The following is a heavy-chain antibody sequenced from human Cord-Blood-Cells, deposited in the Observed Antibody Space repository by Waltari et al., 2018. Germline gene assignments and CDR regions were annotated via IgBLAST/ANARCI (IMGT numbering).Heavy chain of an antibody. CDR1: GGSISSSSYY. J-gene: IGHJ2*01. CDR2: IYYSWST. V-gene: IGHV4-39*01. Sequence: QLQLQESGPGLVKPSETLSLTCTVSGGSISSSSYYWGWIRQPPGKGLEWIGSIYYSWSTYYNPSLKSRVTISVDTSKNQFSLKLSSVTAADTAVYYCARHVGIAARPDWYFDLWGRGTLVTVSS. CDR3: ARHVGIAARPDWYFDL. D-gene: IGHD6-6*01.